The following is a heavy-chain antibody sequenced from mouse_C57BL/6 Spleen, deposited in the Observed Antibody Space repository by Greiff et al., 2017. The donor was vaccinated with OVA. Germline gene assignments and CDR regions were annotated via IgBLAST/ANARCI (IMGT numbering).Heavy chain of an antibody. Sequence: EQMKEGGKGREKTEKRRARRRKGEGGGETSTGVQRDRHTPGKGLEWLGVIWRGGSTDYNAAFMSRLSITKDNSESQVFFKMNSLQADDTAIYYCATNYYGSSLFDYWGQGTTLTVSS. CDR3: ATNYYGSSLFDY. CDR1: GGGETSTG. CDR2: IWRGGST. D-gene: IGHD1-1*01. V-gene: IGHV2-5*01. J-gene: IGHJ2*01.